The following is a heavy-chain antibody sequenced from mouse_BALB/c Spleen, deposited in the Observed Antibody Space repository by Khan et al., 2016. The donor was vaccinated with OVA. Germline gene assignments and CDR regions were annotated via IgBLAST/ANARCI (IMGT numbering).Heavy chain of an antibody. D-gene: IGHD1-1*01. Sequence: VQLQESVPELVNPGASLKVSCKASGYTFTDYIIGWVKQSTRQGLEWIGDIFPGSGTPYYNEKFKDKATLTADKSSNTAYMQLSSPPAQDSAVYFCARGGYSVFAYWGQGTLVTVSA. CDR1: GYTFTDYI. J-gene: IGHJ3*01. CDR3: ARGGYSVFAY. V-gene: IGHV1-77*01. CDR2: IFPGSGTP.